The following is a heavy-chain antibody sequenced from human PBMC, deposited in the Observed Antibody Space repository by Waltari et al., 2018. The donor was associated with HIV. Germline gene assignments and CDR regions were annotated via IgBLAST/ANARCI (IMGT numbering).Heavy chain of an antibody. CDR1: GGTFSSYA. J-gene: IGHJ6*02. V-gene: IGHV1-69*06. CDR3: ARGEVLRYFDWLLYGMDV. Sequence: QVQLVQSGAEVKKPGSSVKVSCKASGGTFSSYAISWVRQAPGQGLEWMGGIIPIFGTANYAQKFQGRVTITADKSTSTAYMELSSLRSEDTAVYYCARGEVLRYFDWLLYGMDVWGQGTTVTVSS. CDR2: IIPIFGTA. D-gene: IGHD3-9*01.